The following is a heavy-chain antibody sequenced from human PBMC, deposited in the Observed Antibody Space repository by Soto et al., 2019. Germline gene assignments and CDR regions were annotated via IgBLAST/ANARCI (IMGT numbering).Heavy chain of an antibody. V-gene: IGHV3-11*01. CDR2: ISRGGSVI. J-gene: IGHJ5*02. D-gene: IGHD2-21*02. CDR3: ARLHRYGGNSYWFDP. CDR1: GFSFSDSY. Sequence: PGGSLRLSCAASGFSFSDSYMSWIRQAPGKGLEWVSYISRGGSVIYYADSVKGRFTISRDDAKSISTAYLQWSSLKASDTAMYYRARLHRYGGNSYWFDPWGQGTLVTVSS.